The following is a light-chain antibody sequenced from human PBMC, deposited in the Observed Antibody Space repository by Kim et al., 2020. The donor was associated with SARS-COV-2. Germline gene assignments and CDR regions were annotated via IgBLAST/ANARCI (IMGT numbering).Light chain of an antibody. Sequence: EIVLTQSPGTLSLSPGERATLYCRASQSVSDNYLAWYQQKPGQAPRLLIYGASSRATGIPDRFSGSGSGTDFTLTISRLEPEDFAVYYCQQYDTSPSCTFGQGTKLEIK. J-gene: IGKJ2*02. V-gene: IGKV3-20*01. CDR3: QQYDTSPSCT. CDR2: GAS. CDR1: QSVSDNY.